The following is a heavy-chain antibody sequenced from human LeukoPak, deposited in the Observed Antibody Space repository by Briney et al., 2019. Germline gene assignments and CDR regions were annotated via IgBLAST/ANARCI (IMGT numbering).Heavy chain of an antibody. CDR1: RYSFTSYW. CDR3: ARVKTGTVGWFDP. J-gene: IGHJ5*02. D-gene: IGHD1-1*01. V-gene: IGHV5-51*01. Sequence: GESLQISCQGSRYSFTSYWVGWVRQMPGKGLEWMGIIYPGDSDTRYSPSFQGQVTISADKSISTAYLQWNSLKASDTAMYYCARVKTGTVGWFDPWGQGTLVTVSS. CDR2: IYPGDSDT.